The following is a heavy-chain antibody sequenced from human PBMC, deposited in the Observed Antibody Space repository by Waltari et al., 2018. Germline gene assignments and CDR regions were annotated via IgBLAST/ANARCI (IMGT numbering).Heavy chain of an antibody. J-gene: IGHJ4*02. V-gene: IGHV3-48*03. CDR2: SSNSGSTI. CDR1: GFTFSSFE. Sequence: EVQLVESGGGLVQPGGSLRLSCAASGFTFSSFEMNWVRQAPGKGLEWVSYSSNSGSTIYYADSVKGRFTISRDDAKDSLYLQMTSLRAEDTAVYYCARDDMRYGGADYWGQGTLVTVSS. D-gene: IGHD1-26*01. CDR3: ARDDMRYGGADY.